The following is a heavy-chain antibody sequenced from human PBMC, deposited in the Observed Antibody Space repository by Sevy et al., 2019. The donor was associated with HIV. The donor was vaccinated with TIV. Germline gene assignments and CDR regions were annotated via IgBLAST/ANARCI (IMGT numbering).Heavy chain of an antibody. Sequence: GGSLRLSCAASEFTFSSYGMHWVRQAPGKGLEWVAVISYDGNNKYYTDSVKGRFTISRDNSKNTLYLQMNSLGAEDTAVYYCAKDQNYYDSSAYLWWLDAWGQGTLVTVSS. V-gene: IGHV3-30*18. CDR1: EFTFSSYG. CDR2: ISYDGNNK. J-gene: IGHJ5*02. D-gene: IGHD3-22*01. CDR3: AKDQNYYDSSAYLWWLDA.